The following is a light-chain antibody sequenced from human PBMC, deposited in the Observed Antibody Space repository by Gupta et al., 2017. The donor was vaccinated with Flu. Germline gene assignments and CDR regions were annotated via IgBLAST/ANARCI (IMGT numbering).Light chain of an antibody. CDR2: AAS. J-gene: IGKJ4*01. CDR1: QSISSY. CDR3: QQSYSTPLT. Sequence: DIQXTQSPSSLSAXVGDRVTITCRASQSISSYLNWYQQKPGKAPKLLIYAASSLQSGVPSRFSGSGSGTDFTLTISSLQPEDFATYYCQQSYSTPLTFGGGTKVEIK. V-gene: IGKV1-39*01.